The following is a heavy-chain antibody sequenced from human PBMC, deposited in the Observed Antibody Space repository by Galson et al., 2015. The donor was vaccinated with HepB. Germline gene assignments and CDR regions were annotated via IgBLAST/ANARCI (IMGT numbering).Heavy chain of an antibody. D-gene: IGHD3-3*01. J-gene: IGHJ4*02. CDR3: AKDFKAGAILEWWGESFDY. Sequence: SLRLSCAASGFTFSSYAMHWVRQAPGKGLEWVAVISYDGSNKYYADSVKGRFTISRDNSKNTLYLQMNSLRAEDTAVYYCAKDFKAGAILEWWGESFDYWGQGTLVTVSS. CDR2: ISYDGSNK. V-gene: IGHV3-30*04. CDR1: GFTFSSYA.